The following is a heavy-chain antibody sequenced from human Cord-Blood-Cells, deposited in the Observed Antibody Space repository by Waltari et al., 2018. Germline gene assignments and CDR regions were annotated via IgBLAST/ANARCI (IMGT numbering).Heavy chain of an antibody. Sequence: QLQLQESVPGLVKPSETLSLTCTVSGGSISSSRYYWGWIRQPPGKGLEWIGSIYYSGSTYYNPSLKSRVTISVDTSKNQFSLKLSSVTAADTAVYYCARQGGDGYNNCWGQGTLVTVSS. CDR1: GGSISSSRYY. D-gene: IGHD2-21*01. CDR3: ARQGGDGYNNC. V-gene: IGHV4-39*01. J-gene: IGHJ4*02. CDR2: IYYSGST.